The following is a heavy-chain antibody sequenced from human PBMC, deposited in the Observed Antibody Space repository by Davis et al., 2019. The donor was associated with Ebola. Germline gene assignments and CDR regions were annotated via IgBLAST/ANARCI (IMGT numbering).Heavy chain of an antibody. D-gene: IGHD1-14*01. Sequence: PGGSLRLSCAASGFGFSSHSMHWVRQAPGKGLGWVAVISSDAVNEYYGDSVKGRFTISRDNTRNTLNLEMRRLREDDTALYYCATDGAGPEYYFDSWGQGTLVTVSS. CDR3: ATDGAGPEYYFDS. CDR2: ISSDAVNE. CDR1: GFGFSSHS. V-gene: IGHV3-30*03. J-gene: IGHJ4*02.